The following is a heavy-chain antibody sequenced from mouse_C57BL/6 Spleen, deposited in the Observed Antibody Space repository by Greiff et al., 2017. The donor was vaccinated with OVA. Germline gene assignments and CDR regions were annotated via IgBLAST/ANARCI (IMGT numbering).Heavy chain of an antibody. D-gene: IGHD2-2*01. CDR3: AKEGPVYYGSAWFAY. V-gene: IGHV1-52*01. CDR2: IDPSDSET. Sequence: VQLQQPGAELVRPGSSVKLSCKASGYTFTSYWMHWVKQRPIQGLEWIGNIDPSDSETHYNQKFKDKATLTVDKSSSTAYMQRSSLTSEDSAVYYCAKEGPVYYGSAWFAYWGQGTLVTVSA. J-gene: IGHJ3*01. CDR1: GYTFTSYW.